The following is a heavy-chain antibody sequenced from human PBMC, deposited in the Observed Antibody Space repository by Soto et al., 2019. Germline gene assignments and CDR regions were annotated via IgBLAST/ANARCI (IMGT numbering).Heavy chain of an antibody. Sequence: QITLKGSGPTLVKPTQTLTLTCTLSGISLSTSGVGLGWIRQTPGKALEWLALVYWNDCAHYSPSLRSRLTITKDTSKNQAVLTMTNMDPVDTATYYCARGLASLPVFAFDIWGQGTVVTVSS. CDR1: GISLSTSGVG. CDR3: ARGLASLPVFAFDI. V-gene: IGHV2-5*01. J-gene: IGHJ3*02. CDR2: VYWNDCA.